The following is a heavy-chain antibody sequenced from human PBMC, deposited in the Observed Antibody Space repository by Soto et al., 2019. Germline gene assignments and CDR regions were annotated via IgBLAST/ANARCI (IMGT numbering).Heavy chain of an antibody. D-gene: IGHD6-19*01. Sequence: SGPTLVNPTETLTLTCTVSGFSLSNGKVGVSWIRQPPGKALEWLAHIFSNDEKSYRTSLKSRLTISEDTSKSQVVLTMTNVDPVDTATYYCAPILFGRSVAGGYFYMDVWGKGTTVTVSS. CDR3: APILFGRSVAGGYFYMDV. V-gene: IGHV2-26*01. J-gene: IGHJ6*03. CDR2: IFSNDEK. CDR1: GFSLSNGKVG.